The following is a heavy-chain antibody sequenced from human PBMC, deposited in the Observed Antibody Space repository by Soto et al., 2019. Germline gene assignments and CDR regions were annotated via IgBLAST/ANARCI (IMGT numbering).Heavy chain of an antibody. Sequence: LSLTCTVSGGSISSGGYYWSWIRQHPGKGLEWIGYIYYSGSTYYNPSLKSRVTISVDTSKNQFSLKLSSVTAADTAVYYCARESLTYYYDSSGYGAFDIWGQGTMVTVSS. D-gene: IGHD3-22*01. V-gene: IGHV4-31*03. CDR1: GGSISSGGYY. CDR3: ARESLTYYYDSSGYGAFDI. J-gene: IGHJ3*02. CDR2: IYYSGST.